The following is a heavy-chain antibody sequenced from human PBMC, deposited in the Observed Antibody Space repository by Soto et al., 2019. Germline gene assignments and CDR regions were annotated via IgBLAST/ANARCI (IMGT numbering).Heavy chain of an antibody. D-gene: IGHD3-10*01. CDR3: AREEPNFYCSGSYHDVFAF. CDR1: GFTFSSYG. Sequence: PGGSLRLSCAASGFTFSSYGMHWVRQAPGKGLEWVAVISYDGSNKYYADSVKGRFTISRDNAKNSLYLQMNSLRAEDTAVYYCAREEPNFYCSGSYHDVFAFWGQGSLVTVSS. J-gene: IGHJ4*02. V-gene: IGHV3-30*03. CDR2: ISYDGSNK.